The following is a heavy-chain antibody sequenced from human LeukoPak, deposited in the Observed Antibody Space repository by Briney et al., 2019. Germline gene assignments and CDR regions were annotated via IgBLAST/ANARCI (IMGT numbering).Heavy chain of an antibody. CDR1: GFTFSNSA. V-gene: IGHV3-73*01. Sequence: AGGSLRLFCAPSGFTFSNSAIHWVRQPSGKGREWVGRIRGEGYNSATENAASVEGRFTISRDDSKNTAYLQMNSLKTEDTAVYYCTSSGGATISRYGGEGNLVTVSS. D-gene: IGHD5-12*01. CDR2: IRGEGYNSAT. J-gene: IGHJ4*02. CDR3: TSSGGATISRY.